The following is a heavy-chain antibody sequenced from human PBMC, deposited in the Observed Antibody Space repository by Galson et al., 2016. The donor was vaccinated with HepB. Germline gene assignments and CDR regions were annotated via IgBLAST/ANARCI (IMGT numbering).Heavy chain of an antibody. CDR2: ISHSGST. Sequence: SETLSLTCTVSGASNISYYWSWIRQPPGRGLEWIGYISHSGSTDYNPSLKSRVTISVDTSKSQFSLKLRSVTAADTAVYYCASSLGATDFDYWGRGTLVTVSS. CDR1: GASNISYY. D-gene: IGHD1-26*01. V-gene: IGHV4-59*01. J-gene: IGHJ4*02. CDR3: ASSLGATDFDY.